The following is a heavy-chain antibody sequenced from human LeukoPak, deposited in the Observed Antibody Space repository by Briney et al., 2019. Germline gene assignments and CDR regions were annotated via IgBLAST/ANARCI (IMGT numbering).Heavy chain of an antibody. CDR2: INSDGSST. CDR1: GFTFSSYW. V-gene: IGHV3-74*01. Sequence: PGGSLRLSCAASGFTFSSYWMNWVRQAPGKGPVWVSRINSDGSSTTYADSVKGRFIISRDNAKNTLYLQMNSLRAEDTAVYYCAREDCSGGSCDWNNWFDPWGQGTLVTVSS. CDR3: AREDCSGGSCDWNNWFDP. D-gene: IGHD2-15*01. J-gene: IGHJ5*02.